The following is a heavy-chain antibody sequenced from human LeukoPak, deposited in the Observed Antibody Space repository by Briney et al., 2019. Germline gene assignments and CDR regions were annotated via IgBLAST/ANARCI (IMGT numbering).Heavy chain of an antibody. D-gene: IGHD3-22*01. CDR2: VRSRANNYAT. V-gene: IGHV3-73*01. CDR1: GFTFSGSA. CDR3: TRSSDSSGYYNDY. J-gene: IGHJ4*02. Sequence: GGSLKLSCAASGFTFSGSAMHWVRQASGKGLEWVGRVRSRANNYATAYAASVKGRFTISRDDSKNTAYLQMYSLKTEDTAVYFCTRSSDSSGYYNDYWGQGTLVTVSS.